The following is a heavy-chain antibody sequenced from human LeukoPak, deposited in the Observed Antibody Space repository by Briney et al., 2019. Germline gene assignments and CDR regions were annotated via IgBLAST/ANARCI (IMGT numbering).Heavy chain of an antibody. CDR1: GFTFSSYW. V-gene: IGHV3-74*01. J-gene: IGHJ4*02. D-gene: IGHD6-19*01. CDR2: INSDGSST. Sequence: GGSLRLSCAASGFTFSSYWMHWVRQAPGKGLVWVSHINSDGSSTSYADSVKGRLTISRDNSKNTLYLQMNSLRAEDTAVYFCAKVHNTGLYYFDYWGQGTLVTVSS. CDR3: AKVHNTGLYYFDY.